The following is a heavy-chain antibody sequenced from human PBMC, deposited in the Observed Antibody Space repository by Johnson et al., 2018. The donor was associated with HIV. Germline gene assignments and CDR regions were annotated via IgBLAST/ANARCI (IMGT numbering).Heavy chain of an antibody. V-gene: IGHV3-30*04. Sequence: QMQLVESGGGVVQPGRSLRLSCAASGFTFSSYAMHWVRQAPGKGLEWVAVISYDGSNKYYADSVKGRFTISRDNSKNTLYLQMNSLRAEDTAVYYCARDGGIGSTREDAFDIWGQGTMVTVSS. J-gene: IGHJ3*02. CDR3: ARDGGIGSTREDAFDI. CDR1: GFTFSSYA. CDR2: ISYDGSNK. D-gene: IGHD2-2*01.